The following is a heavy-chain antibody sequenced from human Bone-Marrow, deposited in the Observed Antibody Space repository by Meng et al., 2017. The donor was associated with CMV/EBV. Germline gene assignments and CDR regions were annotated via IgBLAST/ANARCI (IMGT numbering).Heavy chain of an antibody. CDR1: GFTVSSNY. J-gene: IGHJ4*02. Sequence: EVQLVESGGGLVQPGGXXGLSCVASGFTVSSNYMSWVRQAPGKGLEWVSVIYSGGSTYYADSVKGRFTISRDNSKNTLYLQMNSLRAEDTAVYYCARVAGSGSYYGYFDYWGQGTLVTVSS. CDR2: IYSGGST. D-gene: IGHD1-26*01. V-gene: IGHV3-66*01. CDR3: ARVAGSGSYYGYFDY.